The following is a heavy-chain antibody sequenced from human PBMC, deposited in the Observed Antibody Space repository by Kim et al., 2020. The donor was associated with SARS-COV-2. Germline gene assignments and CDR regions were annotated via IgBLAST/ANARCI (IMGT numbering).Heavy chain of an antibody. D-gene: IGHD3-22*01. CDR1: GYSFTSYW. CDR2: IYPGDSDT. Sequence: GESLKISCKGSGYSFTSYWTGWVRQMPGKGLEWMGIIYPGDSDTRYSPSFQGQVTISADKSISTAYLQWSSLKASDTAMYYCARPPYYYDSSGYDAFDIWGQGTMVTVSS. CDR3: ARPPYYYDSSGYDAFDI. J-gene: IGHJ3*02. V-gene: IGHV5-51*01.